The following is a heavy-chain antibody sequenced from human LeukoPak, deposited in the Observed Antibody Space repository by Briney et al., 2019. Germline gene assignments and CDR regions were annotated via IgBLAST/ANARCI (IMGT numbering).Heavy chain of an antibody. CDR2: ISGSGGST. J-gene: IGHJ4*02. CDR3: AKDPRATLLYYFDY. D-gene: IGHD1-26*01. CDR1: GFTFSSYG. Sequence: GGTLRLSCAASGFTFSSYGMSWVRQALGKGLEWVSAISGSGGSTYYADSVKGRFTISRDNSKNTLYLQMNSLRAEDTAVYYCAKDPRATLLYYFDYWGQGTLVTVSS. V-gene: IGHV3-23*01.